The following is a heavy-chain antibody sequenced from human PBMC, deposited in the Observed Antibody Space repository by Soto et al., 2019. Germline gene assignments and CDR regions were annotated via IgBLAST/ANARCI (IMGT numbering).Heavy chain of an antibody. CDR2: IFGDGDK. V-gene: IGHV2-5*02. CDR3: AHDGTGITGGAWGF. D-gene: IGHD1-20*01. J-gene: IGHJ4*02. Sequence: QITLKESGPTLVNPTQTLSLTCTFSGFSLASSGLGVAWIRQPPGKALEWLALIFGDGDKGYSPSLKSRLTNTKDTSKHQMVLTMNDMDPKDTGTYFCAHDGTGITGGAWGFWGQGTQVTVSS. CDR1: GFSLASSGLG.